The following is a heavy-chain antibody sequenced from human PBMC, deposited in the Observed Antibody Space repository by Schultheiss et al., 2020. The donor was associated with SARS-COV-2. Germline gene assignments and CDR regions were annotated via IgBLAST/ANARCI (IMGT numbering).Heavy chain of an antibody. Sequence: ASVKVSCKASGYIFTSYGISWVRQAPGQGLEWMGGIIPIFGTANYAQKFQGRVTMTRDTSISTAYMELSRLRSDDTAVYYCARGGDIVVVVAATKDWGQGTLVTVSS. D-gene: IGHD2-15*01. CDR1: GYIFTSYG. CDR2: IIPIFGTA. CDR3: ARGGDIVVVVAATKD. J-gene: IGHJ4*02. V-gene: IGHV1-2*02.